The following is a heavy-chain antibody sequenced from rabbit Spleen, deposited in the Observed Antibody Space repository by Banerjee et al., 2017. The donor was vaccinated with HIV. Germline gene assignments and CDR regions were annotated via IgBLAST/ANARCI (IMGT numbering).Heavy chain of an antibody. V-gene: IGHV1S40*01. D-gene: IGHD1-1*01. Sequence: QQLVESGGGLVKPGASLTLTCKASGFSFSSGYYMCWVRQAPGKGLEWVGCMITDTLTTYYATWAKGRFTISKTSSTTVTLQVTSLTVADTATYFCAKTYNDRSNLKLWGPGTLVTVS. CDR1: GFSFSSGYY. CDR2: MITDTLTT. CDR3: AKTYNDRSNLKL. J-gene: IGHJ4*01.